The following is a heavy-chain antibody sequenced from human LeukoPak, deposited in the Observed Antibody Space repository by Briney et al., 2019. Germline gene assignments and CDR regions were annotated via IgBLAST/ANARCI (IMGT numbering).Heavy chain of an antibody. Sequence: GRSLRLSCAASGFTFSSYGMHWVRQAPGKGLEWVAVISYDGSNKYYADSVKGRFTISRDNSKNTPYLQMNSLRAEDTAVYYCAKAYYDFWSGSSPVDYWGQGTLVTVSP. CDR2: ISYDGSNK. CDR1: GFTFSSYG. V-gene: IGHV3-30*18. D-gene: IGHD3-3*01. CDR3: AKAYYDFWSGSSPVDY. J-gene: IGHJ4*02.